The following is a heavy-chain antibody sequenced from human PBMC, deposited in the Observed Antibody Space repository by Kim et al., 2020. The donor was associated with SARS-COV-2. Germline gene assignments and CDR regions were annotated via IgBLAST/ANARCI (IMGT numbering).Heavy chain of an antibody. Sequence: SETLSLICTVSGGSISSYYWSWIRQPPGKGLEWIGYIYYSGSTNYNPSLKSRVTISVDTSKNQFSLQLSSVTAADTAVYYCASEDNFDYGDYAGFDPWGQGTLVTVAS. CDR1: GGSISSYY. D-gene: IGHD4-17*01. V-gene: IGHV4-59*01. CDR2: IYYSGST. CDR3: ASEDNFDYGDYAGFDP. J-gene: IGHJ5*02.